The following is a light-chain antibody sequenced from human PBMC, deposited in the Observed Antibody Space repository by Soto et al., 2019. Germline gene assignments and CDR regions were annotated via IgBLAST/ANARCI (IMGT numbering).Light chain of an antibody. J-gene: IGLJ1*01. CDR3: CSYTRSGTLI. Sequence: QSALPQPASVSGSPGQSITISCVGTSSDIGDYNYVSWYQQHPGKVPKVIIYDVSNRPSGVSYRFSATKSGNTASLTISGLQAEDEADYYCCSYTRSGTLIFGTGTKVTV. V-gene: IGLV2-14*01. CDR2: DVS. CDR1: SSDIGDYNY.